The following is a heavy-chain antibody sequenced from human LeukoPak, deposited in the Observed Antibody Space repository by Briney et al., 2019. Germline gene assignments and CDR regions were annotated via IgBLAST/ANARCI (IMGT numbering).Heavy chain of an antibody. D-gene: IGHD3-16*01. CDR1: GFTFSNYE. Sequence: GGSLRLSCAASGFTFSNYEMNWVRQAPGKGLEWVSYISSSGSTIYYADSVKGRFTISRDNAKNSLYLQMNSLRAEDTAVYYCARVEGRGNYYMDVWGKGTTVTISS. J-gene: IGHJ6*03. CDR2: ISSSGSTI. V-gene: IGHV3-48*03. CDR3: ARVEGRGNYYMDV.